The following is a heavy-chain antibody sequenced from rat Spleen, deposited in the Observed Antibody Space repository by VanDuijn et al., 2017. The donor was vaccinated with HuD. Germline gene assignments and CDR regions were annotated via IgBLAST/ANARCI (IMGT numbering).Heavy chain of an antibody. Sequence: EVQLVESGGGLVQPGRSLKLSCVASGFTFNKYWMTWIRQAPRKGLEWVASIINTGDSTYYPDSVKGRFTISRDNAKSTLYLQMHSLGSEETATYYCSRHGRGGTTYHYVMDVWGQGASVTVSS. CDR3: SRHGRGGTTYHYVMDV. CDR1: GFTFNKYW. D-gene: IGHD4-3*01. J-gene: IGHJ4*01. V-gene: IGHV5-31*01. CDR2: IINTGDST.